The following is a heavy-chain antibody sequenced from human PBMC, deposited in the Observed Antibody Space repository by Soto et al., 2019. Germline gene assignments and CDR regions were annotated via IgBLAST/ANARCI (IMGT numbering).Heavy chain of an antibody. V-gene: IGHV3-30-3*01. D-gene: IGHD3-22*01. Sequence: PGGSLRLSCAASGFTFSSYAMHWVRQAPGKGLEWVAVISYDGSNKYYADSVKGRFTISRDNSKNTLYLQMIILRAEDTVLYYCASDWAYYYDSSGKYGMDVWGQGTTVTVSS. CDR2: ISYDGSNK. CDR1: GFTFSSYA. CDR3: ASDWAYYYDSSGKYGMDV. J-gene: IGHJ6*02.